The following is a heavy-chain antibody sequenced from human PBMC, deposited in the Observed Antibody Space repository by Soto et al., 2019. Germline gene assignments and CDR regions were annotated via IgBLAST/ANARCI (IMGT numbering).Heavy chain of an antibody. CDR2: INPNSGDT. Sequence: QVQLVQSGAEVSKPGASVKVSCKAPGYSFSGYGIHWVRQAPGQGLEWMGWINPNSGDTYLAQRFQGRVTMNRDTSIGTAYMELRGLTSDDTAEYYCAKGGAIVAAGTRVYLYNAMDVWGQGTTVTVSS. D-gene: IGHD1-26*01. CDR3: AKGGAIVAAGTRVYLYNAMDV. CDR1: GYSFSGYG. V-gene: IGHV1-2*02. J-gene: IGHJ6*02.